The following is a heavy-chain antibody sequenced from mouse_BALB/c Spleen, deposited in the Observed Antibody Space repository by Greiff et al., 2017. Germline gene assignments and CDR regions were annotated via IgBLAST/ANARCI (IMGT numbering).Heavy chain of an antibody. J-gene: IGHJ4*01. Sequence: EVKLVESGGGLVKPGGSLKLSCAASGFTFSSYTMSWVRQTPEKRLEWVATISSGGSYTYYPDSVKGRFTISRDNAKNTLYLQMSSLKSEDTAMYYCTRDYYVYEAMDYWGQGTSVTVSS. CDR3: TRDYYVYEAMDY. CDR2: ISSGGSYT. V-gene: IGHV5-6-4*01. CDR1: GFTFSSYT. D-gene: IGHD1-2*01.